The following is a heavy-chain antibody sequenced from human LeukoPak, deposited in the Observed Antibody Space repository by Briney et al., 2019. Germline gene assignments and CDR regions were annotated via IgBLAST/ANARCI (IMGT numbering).Heavy chain of an antibody. CDR1: GGSISSYY. J-gene: IGHJ4*02. D-gene: IGHD1-26*01. CDR2: IYYSGST. V-gene: IGHV4-59*01. CDR3: ARDVVGGGNFDY. Sequence: PSETLSLTCTVSGGSISSYYWSWIRQPPGKGLEWIGYIYYSGSTNYNPSLKSRVTISVDTSKNQFSLKLSSVTAADTAVYYCARDVVGGGNFDYWGQGILVTVSS.